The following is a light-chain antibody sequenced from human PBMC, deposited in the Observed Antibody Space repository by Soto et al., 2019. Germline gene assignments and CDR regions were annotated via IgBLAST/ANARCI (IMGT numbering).Light chain of an antibody. J-gene: IGKJ4*01. CDR2: GAS. CDR1: RSVSSSF. V-gene: IGKV3-20*01. CDR3: QQYGSSPPLT. Sequence: EIVLTQSPGTLSLSPGGRATLSCRASRSVSSSFLAWYQQKPGQAPRLLIYGASSRATGIPDRFRGSWSGTDFTLTISRLEPEDFAVYYCQQYGSSPPLTFGGGTKLEIK.